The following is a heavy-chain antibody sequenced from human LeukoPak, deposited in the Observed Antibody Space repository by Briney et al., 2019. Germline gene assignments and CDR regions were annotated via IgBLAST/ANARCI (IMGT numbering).Heavy chain of an antibody. CDR3: TRGGATSSWYWFF. D-gene: IGHD6-13*01. J-gene: IGHJ4*02. V-gene: IGHV3-7*01. CDR2: INKDGSEQ. CDR1: GFTFSSHW. Sequence: GGSLRLSCAASGFTFSSHWMTWVCQAPGKGPEWVASINKDGSEQYYVDSVKGRFTISRDNAKNSLSLQVSSLRAEDTAVYYCTRGGATSSWYWFFWGQGTLVTVSS.